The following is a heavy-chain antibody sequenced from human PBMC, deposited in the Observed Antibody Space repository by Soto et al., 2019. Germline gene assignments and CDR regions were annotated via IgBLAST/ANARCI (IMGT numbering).Heavy chain of an antibody. D-gene: IGHD5-18*01. Sequence: PSETLSLTCTVSGGSISSSSYYWGWIRQPPGKGLEWIGSIYYSGSTYYNPSLKSRVTISVDTSKNQFSLKLSSVTAADTAVYYCARDWYSYGKTGVNYYYYYGMDVWGQGTTVTVSS. CDR3: ARDWYSYGKTGVNYYYYYGMDV. CDR1: GGSISSSSYY. V-gene: IGHV4-39*07. CDR2: IYYSGST. J-gene: IGHJ6*02.